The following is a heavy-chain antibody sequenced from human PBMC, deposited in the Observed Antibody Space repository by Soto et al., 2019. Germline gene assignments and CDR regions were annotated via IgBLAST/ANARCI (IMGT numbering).Heavy chain of an antibody. J-gene: IGHJ4*02. CDR2: INPDNGNT. CDR1: GYTFTNYA. D-gene: IGHD3-10*01. CDR3: TKDRIIMIRGVLIFHY. Sequence: ASVKVSCKAFGYTFTNYALHWVRQAPGQRPEWMGWINPDNGNTKYSQKFQGRLTITRDTSASTAYMELDSLTSEDTAVYYCTKDRIIMIRGVLIFHYWGQGALVTVS. V-gene: IGHV1-3*01.